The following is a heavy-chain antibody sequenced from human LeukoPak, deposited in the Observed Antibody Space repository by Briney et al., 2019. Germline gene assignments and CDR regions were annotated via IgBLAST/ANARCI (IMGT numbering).Heavy chain of an antibody. D-gene: IGHD1-1*01. Sequence: PSETLSLTCAVYGGSFSGYYWGWIRQPPGKGLEWIGDIYYTGNTYYNSSLKSRVTISVDTSKNQFSLKLNSVTAADTAVYFCARRAYSAAYWKHFDYWGQGTLVTVSS. J-gene: IGHJ4*02. CDR2: IYYTGNT. V-gene: IGHV4-34*01. CDR3: ARRAYSAAYWKHFDY. CDR1: GGSFSGYY.